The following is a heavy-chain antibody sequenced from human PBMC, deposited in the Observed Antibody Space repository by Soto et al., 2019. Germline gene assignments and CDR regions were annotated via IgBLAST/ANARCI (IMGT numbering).Heavy chain of an antibody. CDR1: GYTFTSYG. Sequence: QVQLVQSGAEAKKPGASVKVSCKASGYTFTSYGIIWVRQAPGQGLEWMGWISAYNGNTNYAQKLQGRVTMTTDTSTSTAYMELRSLRSDEMPVYYCARLGGSYSTGWYFDLWGRGTLVTVSS. D-gene: IGHD1-26*01. CDR3: ARLGGSYSTGWYFDL. CDR2: ISAYNGNT. V-gene: IGHV1-18*03. J-gene: IGHJ2*01.